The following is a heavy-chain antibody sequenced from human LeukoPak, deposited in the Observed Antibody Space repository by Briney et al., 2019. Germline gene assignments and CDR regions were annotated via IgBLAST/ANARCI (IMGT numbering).Heavy chain of an antibody. D-gene: IGHD5-18*01. CDR3: ARGGGGYSYGPDY. V-gene: IGHV3-48*04. CDR2: ISSSSITI. Sequence: GGSLRLSCAASGFTFSTYGMYWVRQAPGKGLEWVSYISSSSITIYYADSVKGRFTISRDNAKSSLYLQMNSLRVEDTAVYYCARGGGGYSYGPDYWGQGTLVTVSS. CDR1: GFTFSTYG. J-gene: IGHJ4*02.